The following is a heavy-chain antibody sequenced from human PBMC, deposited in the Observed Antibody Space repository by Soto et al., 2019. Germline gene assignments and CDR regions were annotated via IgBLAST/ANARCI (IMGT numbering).Heavy chain of an antibody. V-gene: IGHV3-30-3*01. CDR2: ISYEGSNT. Sequence: PGGSLRLSCVASGFTFDTYGIHWVRQAPGKGLQWVALISYEGSNTYYAESVRGRFTISRDNSKNTLYLQMNTLRPEDTGLYYCARVTPGNNLYYFSGLDFWGQGTSVTVSS. D-gene: IGHD1-1*01. CDR3: ARVTPGNNLYYFSGLDF. CDR1: GFTFDTYG. J-gene: IGHJ6*02.